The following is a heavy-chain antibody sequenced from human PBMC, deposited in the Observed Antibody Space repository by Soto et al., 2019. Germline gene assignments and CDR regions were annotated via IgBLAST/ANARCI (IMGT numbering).Heavy chain of an antibody. Sequence: PGESLKISCKGSGYGFAGYWINWVRQMPGKGLEWTGRIDPSDFYINYGPTFQGHITISADKSINTAYLQWTSLKASDTAMYYCARRLGSSGLDYWGQGTLVTVSS. V-gene: IGHV5-10-1*01. J-gene: IGHJ4*02. CDR1: GYGFAGYW. CDR2: IDPSDFYI. D-gene: IGHD3-10*01. CDR3: ARRLGSSGLDY.